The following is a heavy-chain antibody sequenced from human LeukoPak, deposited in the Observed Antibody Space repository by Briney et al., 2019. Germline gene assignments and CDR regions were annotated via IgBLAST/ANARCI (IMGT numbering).Heavy chain of an antibody. Sequence: GGSLRLSRAPSGFSVSRNYMTWVRQPPGEGLEWVSLIYSGGSTSYADSVKGRFTISRDNSKNTLYLQMNSLRAEDTAVYYCARKTDHQTGGDYWGEGTLVTVSS. CDR1: GFSVSRNY. D-gene: IGHD1-1*01. CDR2: IYSGGST. J-gene: IGHJ4*02. CDR3: ARKTDHQTGGDY. V-gene: IGHV3-66*01.